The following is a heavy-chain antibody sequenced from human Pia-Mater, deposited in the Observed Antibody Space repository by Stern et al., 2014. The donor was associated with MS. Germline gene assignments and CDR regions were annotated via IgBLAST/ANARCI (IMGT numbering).Heavy chain of an antibody. D-gene: IGHD4-11*01. CDR2: VYYSGIT. J-gene: IGHJ2*01. V-gene: IGHV4-39*02. CDR3: ARGVTAVTNYVPNWCFDL. Sequence: QVQLQESGPGLVKPSETLSLTCTVSGGSITNRDYWGWIRQSPGKGLEWIGSVYYSGITYYRTSLKSPATLSIDPSRTQSFLGLNFVTATDTAVYFCARGVTAVTNYVPNWCFDLWGRGTLVTVSS. CDR1: GGSITNRDY.